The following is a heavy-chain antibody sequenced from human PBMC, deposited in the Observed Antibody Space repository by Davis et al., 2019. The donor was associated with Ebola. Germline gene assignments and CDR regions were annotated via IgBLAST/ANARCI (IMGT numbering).Heavy chain of an antibody. D-gene: IGHD2-21*01. V-gene: IGHV1-18*01. CDR2: ISAYNGNT. Sequence: ASVKVSCKASGYTFISYGINWVRQAPGQGLEWMGWISAYNGNTYYAQKFQGRVTMTTDTSTRTAYMELRSLRSDDTAVYYCARDTRASMIADYWGQGTLVTVSS. CDR1: GYTFISYG. CDR3: ARDTRASMIADY. J-gene: IGHJ4*02.